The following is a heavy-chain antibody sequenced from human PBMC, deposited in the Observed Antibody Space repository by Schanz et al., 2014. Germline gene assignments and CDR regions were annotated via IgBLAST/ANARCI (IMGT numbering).Heavy chain of an antibody. CDR1: GFTFSSYD. Sequence: QVQLVESGGGVVQPGRSLRLSCVASGFTFSSYDVFWVRQAPGKGLEWVAILWHDGSKKYYADSVNGRVTVSRDNSKNTLYLQLDSLRAEAAAVYCCARDFHGYGPHLDYWGQGSLVTVSS. CDR2: LWHDGSKK. D-gene: IGHD5-12*01. J-gene: IGHJ4*02. CDR3: ARDFHGYGPHLDY. V-gene: IGHV3-33*01.